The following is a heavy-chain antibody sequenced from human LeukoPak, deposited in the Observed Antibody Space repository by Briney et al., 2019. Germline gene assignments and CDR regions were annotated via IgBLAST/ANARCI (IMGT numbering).Heavy chain of an antibody. CDR2: INSSGYT. V-gene: IGHV4-4*09. CDR3: TKREGPMSGSYDYFDP. Sequence: SETLSLTCTVSGGSISGYYWSWIRQPPGQGLEWIAYINSSGYTNYNPSLKSRVTISVETSKNQFSLEVTSVTAADTAIYYCTKREGPMSGSYDYFDPWGQGTLVTVSS. D-gene: IGHD1-26*01. CDR1: GGSISGYY. J-gene: IGHJ5*02.